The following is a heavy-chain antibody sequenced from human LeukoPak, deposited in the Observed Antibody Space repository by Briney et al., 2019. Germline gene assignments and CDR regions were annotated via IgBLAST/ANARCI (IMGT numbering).Heavy chain of an antibody. Sequence: GGPVKVSCKASGYTFTGYHMHWVRQAPGQGLEWMGWINPNSGGTNYAQKFQGRVTMTRDTSISTAYMELSRLRSDDTAVYYCARDLGFVASGGLDNVFDYWGQGTLVTVSS. CDR2: INPNSGGT. CDR3: ARDLGFVASGGLDNVFDY. V-gene: IGHV1-2*02. D-gene: IGHD2-15*01. J-gene: IGHJ4*02. CDR1: GYTFTGYH.